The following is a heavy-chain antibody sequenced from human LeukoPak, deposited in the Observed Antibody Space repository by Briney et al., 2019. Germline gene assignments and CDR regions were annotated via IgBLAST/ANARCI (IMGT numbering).Heavy chain of an antibody. CDR3: ARTNTSPYYSSGWFGFDY. D-gene: IGHD6-19*01. CDR2: IYYSGST. J-gene: IGHJ4*02. CDR1: GGFISSYY. Sequence: PSETLSLTCTVSGGFISSYYWSWVRQPPGKGLEWIGYIYYSGSTNYNPSLTSRVTISVDTSKNQFSLKPSSVTAADTAVYYCARTNTSPYYSSGWFGFDYWGQGTLVTVSS. V-gene: IGHV4-59*01.